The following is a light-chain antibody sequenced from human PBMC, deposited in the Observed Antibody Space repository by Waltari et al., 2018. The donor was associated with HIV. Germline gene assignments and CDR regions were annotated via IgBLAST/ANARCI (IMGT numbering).Light chain of an antibody. CDR3: QQTFSPPRT. CDR1: QNIINY. J-gene: IGKJ3*01. Sequence: GDRVTITCRTSQNIINYLNWYHQSPGKAPSLLIFGASTLQNGVSSRFSGSGSDTEFALSIAGLQHEDFGTYYCQQTFSPPRTFGPGT. CDR2: GAS. V-gene: IGKV1-39*01.